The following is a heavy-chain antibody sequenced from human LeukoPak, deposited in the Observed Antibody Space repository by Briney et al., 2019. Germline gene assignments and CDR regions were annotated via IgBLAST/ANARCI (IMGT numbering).Heavy chain of an antibody. V-gene: IGHV3-9*03. CDR2: NSWNSGSI. J-gene: IGHJ4*02. CDR3: AKGSQQLVRGYFDY. CDR1: GFTFDDYA. Sequence: TGGSLRLSCAASGFTFDDYAMHCVRPAVGRGLEWASGNSWNSGSIGYADSVKGRFTISRDNAKNSLYLQMNSLRAEDMALYYCAKGSQQLVRGYFDYWGQGTLVTVSS. D-gene: IGHD6-13*01.